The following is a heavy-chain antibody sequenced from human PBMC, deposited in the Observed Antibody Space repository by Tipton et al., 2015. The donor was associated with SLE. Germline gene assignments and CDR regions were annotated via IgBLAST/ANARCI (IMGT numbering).Heavy chain of an antibody. CDR3: ARLGYVWRSYRPYYFDY. CDR2: IDPSDSYT. J-gene: IGHJ4*02. CDR1: GYNFTNYW. D-gene: IGHD3-16*02. Sequence: QLVQSGAEMSKPGESLKISCKGSGYNFTNYWIGWVRQMPGKGLEWMGRIDPSDSYTNYSPSFQGHVTISADKSISTAYLQWSSLKASDTAMYYCARLGYVWRSYRPYYFDYWGQGTLVTVSS. V-gene: IGHV5-10-1*01.